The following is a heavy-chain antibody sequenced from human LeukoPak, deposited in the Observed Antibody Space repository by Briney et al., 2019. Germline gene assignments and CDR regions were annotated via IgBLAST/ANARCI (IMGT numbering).Heavy chain of an antibody. V-gene: IGHV3-7*05. Sequence: GGSLTLSCAASGFTFSSYWMSWVRQAPGKGLEWLANIKQDGSEKYYVDSVKGRFTNSRDNAKNSLYLQMNSLRAEDTAVYYCARDLKAAAGSGAYYYYGMDVWGQGTTVTVSS. J-gene: IGHJ6*02. D-gene: IGHD6-13*01. CDR2: IKQDGSEK. CDR1: GFTFSSYW. CDR3: ARDLKAAAGSGAYYYYGMDV.